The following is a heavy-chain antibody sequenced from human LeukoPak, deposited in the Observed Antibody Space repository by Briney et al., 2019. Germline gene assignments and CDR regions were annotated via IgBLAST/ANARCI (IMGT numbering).Heavy chain of an antibody. Sequence: SGESLKISCKGSGYSFSSYWIGWVRQMPGKGLEWMGGIYPGDSDTRYSPSFQGQVTISADKSISTAYLQWSSLKASDTAMYYCARWAGSYGHTYYFDYWGQGTLVTVSS. CDR2: IYPGDSDT. D-gene: IGHD5-18*01. CDR1: GYSFSSYW. J-gene: IGHJ4*02. V-gene: IGHV5-51*01. CDR3: ARWAGSYGHTYYFDY.